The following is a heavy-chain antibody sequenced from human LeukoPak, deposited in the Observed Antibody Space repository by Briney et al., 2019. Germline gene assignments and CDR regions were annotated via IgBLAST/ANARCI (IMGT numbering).Heavy chain of an antibody. D-gene: IGHD2-2*01. V-gene: IGHV3-20*04. CDR3: ARDCPTTSCYPI. J-gene: IGHJ6*04. Sequence: GGSLRLSCAASGFTFDDYGMGWVRQVPGKGLEWVSGINWNGGSTGYADSVKGRFTISRDNAKNSLYLQMSSLRAEDTALYYCARDCPTTSCYPIWGKGTSVTVSS. CDR2: INWNGGST. CDR1: GFTFDDYG.